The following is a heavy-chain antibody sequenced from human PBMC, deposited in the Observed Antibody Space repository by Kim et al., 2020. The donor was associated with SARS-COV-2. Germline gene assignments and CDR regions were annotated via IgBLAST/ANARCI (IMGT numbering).Heavy chain of an antibody. V-gene: IGHV3-74*01. CDR3: VSVNTATLFSVD. CDR2: IDGDGSTT. Sequence: GGSLRLSCAASGFNFRSHWMHWVRQAAGKGLVWVSRIDGDGSTTRYADFVQGRFNISRENAKNTLYLQMKSLRADETAVYYCVSVNTATLFSVDWGLGT. CDR1: GFNFRSHW. J-gene: IGHJ4*02. D-gene: IGHD5-18*01.